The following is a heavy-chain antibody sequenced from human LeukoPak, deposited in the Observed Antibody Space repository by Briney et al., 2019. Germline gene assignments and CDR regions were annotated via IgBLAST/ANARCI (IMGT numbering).Heavy chain of an antibody. D-gene: IGHD2-15*01. V-gene: IGHV3-30*18. Sequence: GGSLRLSCAASGFIFSSYGMHWVRQAPGKGLEWVAVISYDGSNKYYADSVKGRFTISRDNSKNTLYLQMNSLRAEDTAVYYCAKDRLLLRYYAMDVWGQGTTVTVSS. CDR2: ISYDGSNK. CDR1: GFIFSSYG. J-gene: IGHJ6*02. CDR3: AKDRLLLRYYAMDV.